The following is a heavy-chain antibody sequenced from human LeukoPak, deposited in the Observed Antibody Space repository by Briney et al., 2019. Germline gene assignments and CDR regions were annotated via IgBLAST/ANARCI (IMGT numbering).Heavy chain of an antibody. CDR1: GYTFTGYY. Sequence: ASVKVSCKASGYTFTGYYMHWVRQAPGQGLEWMGWINPNSGGTNYAQKFQGRVTMTRDTSTSTAYMELSRLRSDDTAVYYCASSGCSSTSCHNWFDPWGQGTLVTVSS. V-gene: IGHV1-2*02. J-gene: IGHJ5*02. D-gene: IGHD2-2*01. CDR3: ASSGCSSTSCHNWFDP. CDR2: INPNSGGT.